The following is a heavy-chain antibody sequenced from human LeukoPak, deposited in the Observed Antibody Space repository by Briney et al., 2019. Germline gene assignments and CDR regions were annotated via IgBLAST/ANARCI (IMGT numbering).Heavy chain of an antibody. CDR1: GFTFSSYG. Sequence: GGSLRLSCAAPGFTFSSYGMHWVRQAPGKGLEWVAVIWYDGSNKYYADSVKGRFTISRDNSKNTLYLQMNSLRAEDTAVYYCAKVLWIAAAEPFDYWGQGTLVTVSS. D-gene: IGHD6-13*01. CDR3: AKVLWIAAAEPFDY. CDR2: IWYDGSNK. J-gene: IGHJ4*02. V-gene: IGHV3-33*06.